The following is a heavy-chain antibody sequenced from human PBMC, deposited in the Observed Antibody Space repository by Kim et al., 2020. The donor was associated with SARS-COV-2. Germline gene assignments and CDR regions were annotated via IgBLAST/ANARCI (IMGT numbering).Heavy chain of an antibody. Sequence: GETIYAQKFQGRVTMTEDTSTDTAYMELSSLRSEDTAIYYCAAASLLWFGESIFDYWGQGTLVTVSS. V-gene: IGHV1-24*01. D-gene: IGHD3-10*01. J-gene: IGHJ4*02. CDR3: AAASLLWFGESIFDY. CDR2: GET.